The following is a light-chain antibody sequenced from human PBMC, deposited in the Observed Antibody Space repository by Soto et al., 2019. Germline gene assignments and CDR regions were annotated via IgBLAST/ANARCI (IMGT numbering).Light chain of an antibody. V-gene: IGKV1-33*01. CDR3: QQYDILPIT. CDR1: QDINIY. CDR2: DAS. J-gene: IGKJ5*01. Sequence: IRMAQCPSAQFASGGDRVTITCQATQDINIYLNWYQQKPGKAPNLLIYDASNLEIGVPSRFSGSGSGTHFTFTISSLQPEDIGTYSCQQYDILPITFGRGTRLEIK.